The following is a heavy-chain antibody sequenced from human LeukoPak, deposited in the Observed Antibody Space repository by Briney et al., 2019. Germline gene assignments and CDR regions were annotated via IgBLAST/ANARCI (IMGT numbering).Heavy chain of an antibody. V-gene: IGHV3-48*03. CDR3: ARDRQIHYYDSSGYPSYYYYYMDV. J-gene: IGHJ6*03. D-gene: IGHD3-22*01. CDR2: ISSSGSTI. Sequence: GGSLRLSCAASGFTFSSYEMNWVRQAPGKGLEWVSYISSSGSTIYYADSVKGRFTISRDNAKNSLYLQMNSLRAEDTAVYYCARDRQIHYYDSSGYPSYYYYYMDVWGKGTTVTVSS. CDR1: GFTFSSYE.